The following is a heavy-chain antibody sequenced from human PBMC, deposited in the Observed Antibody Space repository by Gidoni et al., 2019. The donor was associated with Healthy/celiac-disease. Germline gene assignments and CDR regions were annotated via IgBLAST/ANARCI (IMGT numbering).Heavy chain of an antibody. V-gene: IGHV3-23*04. Sequence: EVQLVEPGGGLVQPGGSLRLSCAAPGFTFSRYALGWVRQAPGMGLEWVSAISGTGGSTYYADSGKGRSTVSRDNSKNTLYLKMNSLRAEDTAVYYCANSGGALNPIIWGKGTLVTVSS. CDR3: ANSGGALNPII. D-gene: IGHD3-10*01. J-gene: IGHJ4*02. CDR1: GFTFSRYA. CDR2: ISGTGGST.